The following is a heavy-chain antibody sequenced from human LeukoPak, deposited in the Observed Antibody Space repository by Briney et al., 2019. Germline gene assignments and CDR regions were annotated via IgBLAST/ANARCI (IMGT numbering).Heavy chain of an antibody. V-gene: IGHV3-30*19. J-gene: IGHJ6*02. CDR2: IWYDGSNK. Sequence: GGSLRLSCAASGFTFSSYGMHWVRQAPGKGLEWVAVIWYDGSNKYYADSVKGRFTISRDNSKNTLYLQMNSLRAEDTAVYYCARDPGYQLLSVSYYYGMDVWGQGTTVTVSS. CDR3: ARDPGYQLLSVSYYYGMDV. CDR1: GFTFSSYG. D-gene: IGHD2-2*01.